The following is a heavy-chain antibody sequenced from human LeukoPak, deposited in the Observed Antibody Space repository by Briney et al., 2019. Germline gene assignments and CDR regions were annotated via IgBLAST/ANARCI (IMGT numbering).Heavy chain of an antibody. CDR3: AREEWKGGNVRGRFYYYGMDV. CDR2: ISSSSTYI. D-gene: IGHD3-16*01. J-gene: IGHJ6*02. CDR1: GFSFSYYN. V-gene: IGHV3-21*01. Sequence: PGGSLRLSCAASGFSFSYYNMHWVRQAPGKGLGWVSSISSSSTYINYAGSVKGRFTISRDNAKNSLYLQINSLRAEDTALYYCAREEWKGGNVRGRFYYYGMDVWGQGTTVTVSS.